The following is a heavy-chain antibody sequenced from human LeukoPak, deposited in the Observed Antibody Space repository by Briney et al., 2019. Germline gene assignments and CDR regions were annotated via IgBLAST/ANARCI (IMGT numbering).Heavy chain of an antibody. J-gene: IGHJ4*02. D-gene: IGHD3-10*01. CDR1: GGSISSSSYY. CDR3: ARHSLRGVIDY. V-gene: IGHV4-61*05. Sequence: PSETLSLTCTVSGGSISSSSYYWNWIRQPPGKGLEWIGFIYYSGSTNYNPSLNSRVTISVDRSKNQFSLKLSSVTAADTAVYYCARHSLRGVIDYWGQGTLVIVSS. CDR2: IYYSGST.